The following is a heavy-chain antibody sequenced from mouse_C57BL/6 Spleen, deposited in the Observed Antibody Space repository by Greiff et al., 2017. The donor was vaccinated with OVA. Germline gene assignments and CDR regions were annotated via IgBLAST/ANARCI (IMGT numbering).Heavy chain of an antibody. CDR1: GFSLTSYA. J-gene: IGHJ4*01. D-gene: IGHD1-1*01. Sequence: VKLKESGPGLVAPSQRLSITCTVSGFSLTSYAISWVRQPPGKGLEWLGVIWTGGGTNYNSALKSRLSISKDNSKSQVFLKMNSLQTDDTARYYCARKGTTVVADAMDYWGQGTSVTVSS. V-gene: IGHV2-9-1*01. CDR3: ARKGTTVVADAMDY. CDR2: IWTGGGT.